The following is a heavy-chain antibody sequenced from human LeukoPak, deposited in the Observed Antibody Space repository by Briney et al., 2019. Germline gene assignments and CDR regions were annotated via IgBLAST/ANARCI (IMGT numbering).Heavy chain of an antibody. D-gene: IGHD3-10*02. V-gene: IGHV3-48*04. Sequence: GGSLRLSCAASGFIFSSYSMNWVREAPGGGLEWVSYISSLSGTIYYADSVKGRFTISRDNAKNSLYLQMNGLRAEDTAVYYCAELGITMIGGVWGKGTTVTISS. J-gene: IGHJ6*04. CDR3: AELGITMIGGV. CDR1: GFIFSSYS. CDR2: ISSLSGTI.